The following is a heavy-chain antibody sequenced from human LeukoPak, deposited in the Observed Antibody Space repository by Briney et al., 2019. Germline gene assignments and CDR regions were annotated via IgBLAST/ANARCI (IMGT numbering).Heavy chain of an antibody. J-gene: IGHJ4*02. Sequence: GGSLRLSCAASGFTFSGSAMHWVRQASGKGLEWVGRIRSKANSYATAYAASVKGRFTISRADSKNTAYLQMSSLKTEDTAVYYCTSRTVVHLDYWGQGTLVTVSS. CDR2: IRSKANSYAT. CDR1: GFTFSGSA. CDR3: TSRTVVHLDY. D-gene: IGHD3-22*01. V-gene: IGHV3-73*01.